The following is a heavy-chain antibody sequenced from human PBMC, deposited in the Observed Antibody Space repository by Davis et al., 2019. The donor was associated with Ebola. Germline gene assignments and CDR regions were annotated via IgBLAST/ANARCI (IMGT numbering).Heavy chain of an antibody. V-gene: IGHV3-30-3*01. CDR1: GFTFSSYA. J-gene: IGHJ4*02. CDR2: ISYDGSNK. Sequence: LSLTCAASGFTFSSYAMHWVRQAPGKGLEWVAVISYDGSNKYYTDSVKGRFTISRDNSKNTLYLQMNSLRAEDTAVYYCAASFDYWGQGTLVTVSS. CDR3: AASFDY.